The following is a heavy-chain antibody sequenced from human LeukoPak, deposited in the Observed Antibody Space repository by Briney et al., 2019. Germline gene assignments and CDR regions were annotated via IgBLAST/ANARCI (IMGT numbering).Heavy chain of an antibody. CDR1: GFIFSDYY. CDR2: ISGGGIAT. D-gene: IGHD1-26*01. Sequence: PGGSLRLSCTTSGFIFSDYYMSWIRQAPGKRLEWVSAISGGGIATYYADSVKGRVTISRDNSKNTLYLQMNSLRVEDTAIYYCARYRGKTVAATPFDDWGQGTLVTVSS. V-gene: IGHV3-23*01. J-gene: IGHJ4*02. CDR3: ARYRGKTVAATPFDD.